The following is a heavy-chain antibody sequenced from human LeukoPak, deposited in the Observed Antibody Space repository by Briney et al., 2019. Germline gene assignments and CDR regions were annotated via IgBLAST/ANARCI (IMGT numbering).Heavy chain of an antibody. D-gene: IGHD2-21*02. CDR3: AKDRLLNCRGDCYIFDY. J-gene: IGHJ4*02. CDR2: ISGSGDST. V-gene: IGHV3-23*01. CDR1: GFTFSSYA. Sequence: PGGSLRLSCAASGFTFSSYAMNWVRQTPGRGLEWVSSISGSGDSTFYADSVKGRFSISRDNSKNTLYLQVNGLRSKDPAVYYCAKDRLLNCRGDCYIFDYWGQGTVVTVSS.